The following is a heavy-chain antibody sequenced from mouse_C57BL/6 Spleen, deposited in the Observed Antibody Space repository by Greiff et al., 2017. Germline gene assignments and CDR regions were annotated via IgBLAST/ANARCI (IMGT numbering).Heavy chain of an antibody. CDR2: IYPGSGST. Sequence: QVQLKQPGAELVKPGASVKMSCKASGYTFTSYWITWVKQRPGQGLEWIGDIYPGSGSTNYNEKFKSKATLTVDTSSSTAYMQLSSLTSEDSAVYYCARWPPPYDYDAMDYWGQGTSVTVSS. CDR3: ARWPPPYDYDAMDY. CDR1: GYTFTSYW. V-gene: IGHV1-55*01. J-gene: IGHJ4*01.